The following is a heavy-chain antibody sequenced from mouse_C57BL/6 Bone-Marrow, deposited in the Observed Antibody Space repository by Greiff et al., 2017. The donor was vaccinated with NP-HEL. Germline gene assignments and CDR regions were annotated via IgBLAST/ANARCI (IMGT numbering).Heavy chain of an antibody. D-gene: IGHD2-3*01. J-gene: IGHJ2*01. V-gene: IGHV1-64*01. Sequence: QVQLQQSGAELVKPGASVKLSCKASGYTFTSYWMHWVKQRPGQGLEWIGMIHPNSGSTNYNEKFKSKATLTVDKSSSTAYMQLSSLTSEDSAVYYCARGIYDGYSYFDYWGQGTTLTVSS. CDR3: ARGIYDGYSYFDY. CDR2: IHPNSGST. CDR1: GYTFTSYW.